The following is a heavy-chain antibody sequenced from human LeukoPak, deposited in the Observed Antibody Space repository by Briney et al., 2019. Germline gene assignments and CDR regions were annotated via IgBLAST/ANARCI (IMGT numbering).Heavy chain of an antibody. D-gene: IGHD3-9*01. Sequence: SETLSLTCGVYDESFNDYYWSWIRQPPGKGLEWIGDINHSGSTNYNPSLKSRVTMSVDTSKNQFSLKLSSVTAADTAVYYCAKEPTVDHNLLRYFDWFFDYWGQGTLVTVSS. CDR1: DESFNDYY. CDR3: AKEPTVDHNLLRYFDWFFDY. J-gene: IGHJ4*02. CDR2: INHSGST. V-gene: IGHV4-34*01.